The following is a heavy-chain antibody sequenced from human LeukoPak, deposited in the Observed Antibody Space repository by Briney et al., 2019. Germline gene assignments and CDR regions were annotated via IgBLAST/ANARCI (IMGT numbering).Heavy chain of an antibody. D-gene: IGHD5-24*01. CDR2: ISSSSSYI. CDR3: ARAGMATISALYY. CDR1: GFTFSSYS. J-gene: IGHJ4*02. V-gene: IGHV3-21*04. Sequence: GGSLRLSCAASGFTFSSYSMNWVRQAPGKGLEWVSSISSSSSYIYYADSVKGRFTISRDNAKNSLYLQMNSLRAEDTAVYYCARAGMATISALYYWGQGTLVTVSS.